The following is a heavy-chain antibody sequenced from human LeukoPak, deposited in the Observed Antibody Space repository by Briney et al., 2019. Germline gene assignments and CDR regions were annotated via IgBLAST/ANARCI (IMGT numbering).Heavy chain of an antibody. V-gene: IGHV1-2*06. CDR2: INPNSGGT. D-gene: IGHD3-3*01. CDR1: GYTFTGYY. CDR3: ARAGRFLEWSDDAFDI. Sequence: ASVKVSCKASGYTFTGYYMHWVRQAPGQGLEWMGRINPNSGGTNYAQKFQGRVTMTRDTSISTAYMELSRLRSDDTAVYYCARAGRFLEWSDDAFDIWGQGTMVTVSS. J-gene: IGHJ3*02.